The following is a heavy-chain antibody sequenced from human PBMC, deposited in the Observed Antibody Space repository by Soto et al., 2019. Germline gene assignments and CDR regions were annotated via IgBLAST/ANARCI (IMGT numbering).Heavy chain of an antibody. D-gene: IGHD3-9*01. CDR1: GGSISSSSYY. CDR2: VYYGGST. Sequence: ASETLSLTCTVSGGSISSSSYYWGWIRQPPGKGLEWIGNVYYGGSTYYNPSLKSRVTISVETSKSQFSLKLSSVTAADTAVYYCARDRYIVWSHETDYYMDVWGKGTTVTVSS. J-gene: IGHJ6*03. CDR3: ARDRYIVWSHETDYYMDV. V-gene: IGHV4-39*07.